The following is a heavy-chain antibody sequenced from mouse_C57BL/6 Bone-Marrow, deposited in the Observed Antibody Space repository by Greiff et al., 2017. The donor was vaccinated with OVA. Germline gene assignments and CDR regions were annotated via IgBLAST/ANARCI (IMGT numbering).Heavy chain of an antibody. CDR1: GFTFSDYY. Sequence: VQLKESEGGLVQPGRSMKLSCTASGFTFSDYYMAWVRQVPEKGLEWVANINYDGSSTYYLDSLKSRFIISRDNAKNILYLQMSSLKSEDTATYYCAREATTVVAPYAMDYWGQGTSVTVSS. J-gene: IGHJ4*01. D-gene: IGHD1-1*01. V-gene: IGHV5-16*01. CDR3: AREATTVVAPYAMDY. CDR2: INYDGSST.